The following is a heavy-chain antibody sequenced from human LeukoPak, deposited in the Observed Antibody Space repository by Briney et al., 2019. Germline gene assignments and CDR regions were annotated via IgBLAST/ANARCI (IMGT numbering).Heavy chain of an antibody. CDR1: GGSISSYY. CDR2: IYYSGGT. D-gene: IGHD3-10*01. J-gene: IGHJ3*02. CDR3: ARYYYGSGSLDAFDI. V-gene: IGHV4-59*01. Sequence: PSETLSLTCTVSGGSISSYYWSWIRQPPGKGLEWIGYIYYSGGTNYNPSLKSRVTISVDTSKNQFSLKLSSVTAADTAVYYCARYYYGSGSLDAFDIWGQGTMVTVSS.